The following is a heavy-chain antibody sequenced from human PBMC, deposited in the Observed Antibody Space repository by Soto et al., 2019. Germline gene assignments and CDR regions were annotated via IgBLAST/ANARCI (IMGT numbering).Heavy chain of an antibody. CDR3: ARPSSSGQPG. Sequence: QVQLVESGGGVVQPGRSLRLSCAAAGFTFSSYAMHWVRQAPGKGLEWVAVISYDGRNKYYADSVKGRFTISRDNSKNTLFLQMNILRAEATAVYYCARPSSSGQPGGGQGTLVTVSS. CDR1: GFTFSSYA. J-gene: IGHJ4*02. V-gene: IGHV3-30-3*01. D-gene: IGHD6-19*01. CDR2: ISYDGRNK.